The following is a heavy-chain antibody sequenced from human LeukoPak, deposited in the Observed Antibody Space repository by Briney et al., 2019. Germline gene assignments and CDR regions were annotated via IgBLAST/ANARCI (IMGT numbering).Heavy chain of an antibody. CDR1: GGSVSSGSYS. D-gene: IGHD3-9*01. CDR3: ARMTKYYDILTGYSYFDY. V-gene: IGHV4-61*01. J-gene: IGHJ4*02. Sequence: SETLSLTCTVSGGSVSSGSYSWSWIRQPPGKGLDWLGYIYYSGSTNYNPSLKSRVTISVDTSKNQFSLKLSSVTAADTAVYYCARMTKYYDILTGYSYFDYWGQGTLVTVSS. CDR2: IYYSGST.